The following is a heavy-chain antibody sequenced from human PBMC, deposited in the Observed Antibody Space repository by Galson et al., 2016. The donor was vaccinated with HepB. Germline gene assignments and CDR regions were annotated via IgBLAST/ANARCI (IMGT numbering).Heavy chain of an antibody. Sequence: SLRLSCAASGFSFTKYNINWVRQAPGKGLEWVSSISSTSTYVYYTASVKGRFTISRDNAKNSLFLQMNSLRAEDTAVYYCARDFIECSGDDCLNKPPGDYYFYGMDVWGKGTTVTVSS. CDR3: ARDFIECSGDDCLNKPPGDYYFYGMDV. V-gene: IGHV3-21*01. CDR1: GFSFTKYN. D-gene: IGHD2-21*01. J-gene: IGHJ6*04. CDR2: ISSTSTYV.